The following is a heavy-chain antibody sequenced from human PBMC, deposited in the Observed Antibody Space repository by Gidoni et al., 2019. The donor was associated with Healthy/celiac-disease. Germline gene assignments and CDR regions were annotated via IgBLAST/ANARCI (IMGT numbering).Heavy chain of an antibody. Sequence: EVQLVESGGGLVQPGGSLRLSCAASGFPFSSYAMSWVRQAPGKGLEWGSAISGRGGSTYYADAVKGRFTISRDNSKNTLYLQMNSLRAEDTAVYYCAKGAWNYVYYYYGMDVWGQGTTVTVSS. D-gene: IGHD1-7*01. J-gene: IGHJ6*02. CDR2: ISGRGGST. CDR1: GFPFSSYA. V-gene: IGHV3-23*04. CDR3: AKGAWNYVYYYYGMDV.